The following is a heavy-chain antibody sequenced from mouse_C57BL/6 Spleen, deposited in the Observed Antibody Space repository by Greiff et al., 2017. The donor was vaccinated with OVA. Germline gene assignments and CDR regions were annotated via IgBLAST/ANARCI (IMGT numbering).Heavy chain of an antibody. CDR2: IDPSDSET. Sequence: QVQLQQPGAELVRPGSSVKLSCKASGYTFTSYWMHWVKQRPIQGLEWIGNIDPSDSETNYNQKFKDKATLTVDKSSSTAYRQLSSLTSEDSAVDYCARGVNEGFAYWGQGTLVTVSA. V-gene: IGHV1-52*01. CDR3: ARGVNEGFAY. D-gene: IGHD2-2*01. CDR1: GYTFTSYW. J-gene: IGHJ3*01.